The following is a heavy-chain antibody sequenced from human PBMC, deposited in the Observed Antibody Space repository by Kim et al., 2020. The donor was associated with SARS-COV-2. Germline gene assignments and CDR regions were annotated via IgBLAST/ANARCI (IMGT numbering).Heavy chain of an antibody. J-gene: IGHJ4*02. V-gene: IGHV3-23*01. CDR2: IDGSDGTT. CDR3: VKGGWGSIWDH. CDR1: GFTFTGYA. Sequence: GSLRLSCTTSGFTFTGYAMSWVRQAPGKGLEWVSSIDGSDGTTYFVDSVKGRFTISRDNSKNTLYLQMSTLRADDTAVYYCVKGGWGSIWDHWGQGTLVTVA. D-gene: IGHD2-21*01.